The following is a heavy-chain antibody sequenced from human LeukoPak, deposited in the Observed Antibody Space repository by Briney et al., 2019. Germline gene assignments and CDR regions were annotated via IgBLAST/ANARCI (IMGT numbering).Heavy chain of an antibody. CDR1: GFTFSSYA. CDR3: ARDPGYSYGSYYYYYYYMDV. V-gene: IGHV3-23*01. J-gene: IGHJ6*03. CDR2: ISGSGGST. Sequence: GGSLRLSCAASGFTFSSYAMSWVRQAPGKGLEWVSVISGSGGSTYYADSVKGRFTLSRDNSKNTLYLQMNSLRAEDTAVYYCARDPGYSYGSYYYYYYYMDVWGKGTTVTVSS. D-gene: IGHD5-18*01.